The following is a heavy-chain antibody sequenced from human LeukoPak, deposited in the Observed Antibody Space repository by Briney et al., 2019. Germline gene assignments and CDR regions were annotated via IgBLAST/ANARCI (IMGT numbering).Heavy chain of an antibody. J-gene: IGHJ4*02. V-gene: IGHV3-23*01. Sequence: GGSLRLSCAASGFNFRNFGLSWVRQAPGRGLEWVSGISGSGNNIYYADSVKGRFTISRDNSRNTLYLQMNSLRAEDTAIYYCAKYVLSYGSGSYLAHWGRGTLVTVSS. CDR2: ISGSGNNI. D-gene: IGHD3-10*01. CDR1: GFNFRNFG. CDR3: AKYVLSYGSGSYLAH.